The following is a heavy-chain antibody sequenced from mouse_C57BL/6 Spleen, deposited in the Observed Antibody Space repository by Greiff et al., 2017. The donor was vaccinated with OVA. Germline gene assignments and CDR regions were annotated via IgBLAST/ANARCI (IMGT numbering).Heavy chain of an antibody. CDR3: ARGDYYGSSPLGYFDV. V-gene: IGHV5-17*01. Sequence: EVQVVESGGGLVKPGGSLKLSCAASGFTFSDYGMHWVRQAPEKGLEWVAYISSGSSTIYYADTVNGRFTISRDNAKNTLFLQMTSLRSEDTAMYYCARGDYYGSSPLGYFDVWGTGTTVTVSS. CDR1: GFTFSDYG. J-gene: IGHJ1*03. D-gene: IGHD1-1*01. CDR2: ISSGSSTI.